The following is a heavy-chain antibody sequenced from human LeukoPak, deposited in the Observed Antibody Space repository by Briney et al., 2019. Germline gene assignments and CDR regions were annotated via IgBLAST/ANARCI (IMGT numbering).Heavy chain of an antibody. CDR1: GGSISSYY. Sequence: PSETLSLTCTVSGGSISSYYWSWIRQPPGKGLEWIGYIYYSGSTYYNPSLKSRVTISVDTSKNQFSLKLSSVTAADTAVYYCARGPGYYYGSGSYRYWGQGTLVTVSS. J-gene: IGHJ4*02. D-gene: IGHD3-10*01. V-gene: IGHV4-59*12. CDR3: ARGPGYYYGSGSYRY. CDR2: IYYSGST.